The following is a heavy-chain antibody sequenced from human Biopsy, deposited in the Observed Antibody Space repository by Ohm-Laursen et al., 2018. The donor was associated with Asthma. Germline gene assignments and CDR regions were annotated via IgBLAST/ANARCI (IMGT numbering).Heavy chain of an antibody. CDR2: IYYSGRT. J-gene: IGHJ2*01. Sequence: SEPLSLTCTVSGDAMSTSGSYWGWIRQSPGKGLEWIGSIYYSGRTYYNPSLESRVTISADTSKNHFSLKVTSVTAADTAVYYCARAVSSSSYWYFDLWGRGDLVTVSS. D-gene: IGHD6-6*01. V-gene: IGHV4-39*02. CDR3: ARAVSSSSYWYFDL. CDR1: GDAMSTSGSY.